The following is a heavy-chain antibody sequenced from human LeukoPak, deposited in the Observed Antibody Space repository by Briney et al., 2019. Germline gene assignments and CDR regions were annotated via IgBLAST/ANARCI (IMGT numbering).Heavy chain of an antibody. D-gene: IGHD5-18*01. J-gene: IGHJ4*02. CDR1: GGSISSSNW. CDR2: IYHSGST. Sequence: SGTLSLTCAVSGGSISSSNWWSWVRQPPGKGLEWIGEIYHSGSTNYNPSLKSRVTISVGKSKNQFSLKLSSVTAADTAVYYCARVRFSGYSFGYYDYWGQGTLVTVSS. V-gene: IGHV4-4*02. CDR3: ARVRFSGYSFGYYDY.